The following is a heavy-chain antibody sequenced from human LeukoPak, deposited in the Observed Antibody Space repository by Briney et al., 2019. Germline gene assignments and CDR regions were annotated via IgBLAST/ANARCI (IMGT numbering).Heavy chain of an antibody. CDR2: ISSSSSYI. V-gene: IGHV3-21*01. CDR3: ARDEDDSSGYFRGSDY. Sequence: PGGSLRLSCAASGFTFSSYSVNWVSQAPGEGLEWVSSISSSSSYIYYADSVKGRFTISRDNAKNSLYLQMNSLRAEDTAVYYCARDEDDSSGYFRGSDYWGQGTLVTVSS. J-gene: IGHJ4*02. CDR1: GFTFSSYS. D-gene: IGHD3-22*01.